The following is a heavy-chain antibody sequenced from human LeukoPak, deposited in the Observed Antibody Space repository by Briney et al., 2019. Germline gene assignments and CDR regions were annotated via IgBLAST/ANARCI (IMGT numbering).Heavy chain of an antibody. J-gene: IGHJ4*02. CDR3: AKSRWRELREGLDY. Sequence: PGGSLRLSCAASGFTFSSYGTHWVRQAPGKGLEWVAFIRYDGSNKYYADSVKGRFTISRDNSKNTLYLQMNSLRAEDTAVYYCAKSRWRELREGLDYWGQGTLVTVSS. V-gene: IGHV3-30*02. D-gene: IGHD1-26*01. CDR1: GFTFSSYG. CDR2: IRYDGSNK.